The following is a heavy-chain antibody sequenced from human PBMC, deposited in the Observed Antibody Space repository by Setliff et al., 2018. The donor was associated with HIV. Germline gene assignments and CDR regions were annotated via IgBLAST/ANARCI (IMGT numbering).Heavy chain of an antibody. CDR3: ATFYSGYDLDAFDI. CDR1: GFTFSSYG. D-gene: IGHD5-12*01. Sequence: GGSLRLSCAASGFTFSSYGMHWVRQAPGKGLEWVAVIWYDGSSKYYADSVKGRFTISRDNSKNTLYLQMNSLRAGDTAVYYCATFYSGYDLDAFDIWGQGTMVTVSS. J-gene: IGHJ3*02. CDR2: IWYDGSSK. V-gene: IGHV3-33*01.